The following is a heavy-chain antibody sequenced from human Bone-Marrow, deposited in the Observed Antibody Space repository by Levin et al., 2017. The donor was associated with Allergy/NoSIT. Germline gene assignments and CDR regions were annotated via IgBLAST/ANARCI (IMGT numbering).Heavy chain of an antibody. CDR1: GFTFSSYA. CDR3: AKGNGLHCSGGSCPLDY. D-gene: IGHD2-15*01. Sequence: GGSLRLSCAASGFTFSSYAMSWVRQAPGKGLEWVSAISGSGGSTYYADSVKGRFTISRDNSKNTLYLQMNSLRAEDTAVYYCAKGNGLHCSGGSCPLDYWGQGTLVTVSS. J-gene: IGHJ4*02. V-gene: IGHV3-23*01. CDR2: ISGSGGST.